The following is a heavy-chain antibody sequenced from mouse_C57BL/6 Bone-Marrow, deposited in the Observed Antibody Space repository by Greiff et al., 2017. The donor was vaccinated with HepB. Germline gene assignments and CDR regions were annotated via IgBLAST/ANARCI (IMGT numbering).Heavy chain of an antibody. CDR3: AREGVTTVVATDAMED. D-gene: IGHD1-1*01. Sequence: VQLQQSGPELVKPGASVKISCKASGYSFTDYNMNWVKQSNGKSLEWIGVINPNYGTTSYNQKFKGKATLTVDQSSSTAYMQRNSLTSEDSAVYNWAREGVTTVVATDAMEDWGQGTSVTVSS. CDR2: INPNYGTT. J-gene: IGHJ4*01. CDR1: GYSFTDYN. V-gene: IGHV1-39*01.